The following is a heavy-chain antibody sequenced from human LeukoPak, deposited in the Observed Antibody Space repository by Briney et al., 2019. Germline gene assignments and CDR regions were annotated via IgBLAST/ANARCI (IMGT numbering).Heavy chain of an antibody. Sequence: GGSLRLSCAASGFTFSSYGMHWVRQAPGKGLEWVAVISYDGSNKYYADSVKGRFTISRDNARNTLYLQMNSLRPEDTAIYYCASDRVFYGLDVWGQGTTVTVSS. CDR2: ISYDGSNK. CDR3: ASDRVFYGLDV. V-gene: IGHV3-30*03. J-gene: IGHJ6*02. CDR1: GFTFSSYG.